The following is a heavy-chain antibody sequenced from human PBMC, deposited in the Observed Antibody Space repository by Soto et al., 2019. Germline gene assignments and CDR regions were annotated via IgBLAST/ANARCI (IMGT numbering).Heavy chain of an antibody. CDR2: IWYEGSNK. Sequence: QVQLVESGGGVVQPGRSLRLSCAASGFTFSSYGMHWVRQAPGKGLEWVAVIWYEGSNKYYADSVKGRLTISRDNSKNTRYLQMNSLRADDKAVYYCARERKFQQLGDYYYGMDVWGQGTTVTVSS. D-gene: IGHD6-13*01. CDR1: GFTFSSYG. V-gene: IGHV3-33*01. CDR3: ARERKFQQLGDYYYGMDV. J-gene: IGHJ6*02.